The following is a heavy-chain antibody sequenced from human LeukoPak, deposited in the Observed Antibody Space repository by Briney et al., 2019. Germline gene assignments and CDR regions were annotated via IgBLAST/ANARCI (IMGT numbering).Heavy chain of an antibody. CDR3: ARAANRYRLVAAAYFDY. CDR2: IYHSGST. D-gene: IGHD6-25*01. V-gene: IGHV4-38-2*02. J-gene: IGHJ4*02. CDR1: GYSISSGYY. Sequence: SSETLSLTCTVSGYSISSGYYWGWIRQPPGKGLEWIGSIYHSGSTYYNPSLKSRVTISVDTSKNQFSLKLSSVTAADTAVYYCARAANRYRLVAAAYFDYWGQGTLVTVSS.